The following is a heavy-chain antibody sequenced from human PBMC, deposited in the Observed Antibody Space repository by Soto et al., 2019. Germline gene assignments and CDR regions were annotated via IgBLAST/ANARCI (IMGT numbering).Heavy chain of an antibody. CDR2: INPNSGGT. CDR3: ARDLVYSRSSMPNY. J-gene: IGHJ4*02. CDR1: GYTFTGYY. D-gene: IGHD6-6*01. Sequence: GASVKVSCKASGYTFTGYYMHWVRQAPGQGLEWMGWINPNSGGTNYAQKFQGRVTMTRDTSISTAYMELSRLRSDDTAVYYCARDLVYSRSSMPNYWGQGTLVTVSS. V-gene: IGHV1-2*02.